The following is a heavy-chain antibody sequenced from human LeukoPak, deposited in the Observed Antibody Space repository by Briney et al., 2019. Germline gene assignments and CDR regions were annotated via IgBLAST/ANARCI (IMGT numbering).Heavy chain of an antibody. J-gene: IGHJ6*03. CDR2: IYYSGST. Sequence: SETLSLTCTVSGGFISSSSYYWGWIRQPPGKGLEWIGSIYYSGSTYYNPSLKSRVTISVDTSKNQFSLKLSSVTAADTAVYYCARIVGAKHHYYYMDVWGKGTTVTVSS. D-gene: IGHD1-26*01. CDR1: GGFISSSSYY. CDR3: ARIVGAKHHYYYMDV. V-gene: IGHV4-39*07.